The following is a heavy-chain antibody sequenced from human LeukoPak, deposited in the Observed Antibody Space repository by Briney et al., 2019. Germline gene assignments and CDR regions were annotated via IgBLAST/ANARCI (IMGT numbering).Heavy chain of an antibody. J-gene: IGHJ3*02. CDR2: FTYDGSDT. V-gene: IGHV3-30*04. CDR3: AREGGDSSGNGFDI. Sequence: GGSLRLSCVASGFTFSTYAMHWVRQAPGKGLEWAAVFTYDGSDTYYADSVKGRFTISRDNSKNTLFLQMNSLRAEDTAVYYCAREGGDSSGNGFDIWGQGTMVTVSS. CDR1: GFTFSTYA. D-gene: IGHD3-22*01.